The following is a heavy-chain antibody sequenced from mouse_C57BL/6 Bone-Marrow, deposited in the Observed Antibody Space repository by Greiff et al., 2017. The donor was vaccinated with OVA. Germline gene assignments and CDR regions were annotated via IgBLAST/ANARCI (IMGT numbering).Heavy chain of an antibody. Sequence: EVQGVESGEGLVKPGGSLKLSCAASGFTFSSYAMSWVRQTPEKRLEWVAYISSGGDYIYYADTVKGRFTISRDNAMNTLYLQMSSLKSEDTAMYYCTRDPYRSWFAYWGQGTLVTVSA. D-gene: IGHD2-10*01. CDR2: ISSGGDYI. CDR3: TRDPYRSWFAY. CDR1: GFTFSSYA. J-gene: IGHJ3*01. V-gene: IGHV5-9-1*02.